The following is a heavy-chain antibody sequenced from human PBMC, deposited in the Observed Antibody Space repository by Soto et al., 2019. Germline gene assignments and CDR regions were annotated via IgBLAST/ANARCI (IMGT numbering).Heavy chain of an antibody. J-gene: IGHJ3*02. Sequence: PGGSLRLSCAASGFTFSDYYMSWIRQAPGKGLEWVSYISSSGSTIYYADSVKGRFTISRDNAKNSLYLQMNSLRAEDTAVYYCARVLPQWTKDHDAFDIWGHGTMVTISS. D-gene: IGHD6-19*01. CDR1: GFTFSDYY. V-gene: IGHV3-11*01. CDR2: ISSSGSTI. CDR3: ARVLPQWTKDHDAFDI.